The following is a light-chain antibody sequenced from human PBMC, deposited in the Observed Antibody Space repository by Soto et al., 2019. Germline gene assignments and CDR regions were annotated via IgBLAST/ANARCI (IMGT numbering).Light chain of an antibody. Sequence: SPINQSASTVSANVGDTVTITCRASQSIDTWLAWHQQKPGRAPKLLISKASILESGVPSRFSGSGSGTDFTLTINSLQPDDIATYYCQKYDSDPITFGQGTRLEIK. J-gene: IGKJ5*01. V-gene: IGKV1-5*03. CDR3: QKYDSDPIT. CDR2: KAS. CDR1: QSIDTW.